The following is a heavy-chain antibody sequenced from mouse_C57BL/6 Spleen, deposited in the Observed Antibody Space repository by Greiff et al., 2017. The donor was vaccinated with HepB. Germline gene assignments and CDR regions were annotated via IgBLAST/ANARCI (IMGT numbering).Heavy chain of an antibody. D-gene: IGHD4-1*01. CDR3: ATGTVYYYAMDY. CDR1: GFTFSSYG. V-gene: IGHV5-6*01. Sequence: EVKLVESGGDLVKPGGSLKLSCAASGFTFSSYGMSWVRQTPDKRLEWVATISSGGSYTYYPDSVKGRFTISRDNAKNTLYLQMSSLKSEDTAMYYCATGTVYYYAMDYWGQGTSVTVSS. J-gene: IGHJ4*01. CDR2: ISSGGSYT.